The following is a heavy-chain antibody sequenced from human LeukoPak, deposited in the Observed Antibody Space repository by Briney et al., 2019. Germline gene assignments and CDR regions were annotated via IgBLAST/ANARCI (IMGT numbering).Heavy chain of an antibody. CDR1: GYTFTSYY. CDR2: INPSGGST. D-gene: IGHD3-10*01. Sequence: GASVKVSCKASGYTFTSYYMHLVRQAPGQGLEWMGIINPSGGSTSYAQKFQGRVTMTRDTSTSTVYMELSSLRSEDTAVYYCARDMVRGVIPGYYFDYSGQGTLVTVSS. V-gene: IGHV1-46*01. CDR3: ARDMVRGVIPGYYFDY. J-gene: IGHJ4*02.